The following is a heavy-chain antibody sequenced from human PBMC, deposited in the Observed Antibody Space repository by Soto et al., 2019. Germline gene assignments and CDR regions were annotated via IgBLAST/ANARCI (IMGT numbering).Heavy chain of an antibody. CDR1: GGSISSYY. CDR2: IYYSGST. D-gene: IGHD4-17*01. Sequence: NPSETLYLTCTVSGGSISSYYWSWIRQPPGKGLEWIGYIYYSGSTNYNPSLKSRVTISVDTSKNQFSLKLSSVTAADTAVYYCARSRTTVTPSGFQHWGQGTLVTVSS. J-gene: IGHJ1*01. V-gene: IGHV4-59*01. CDR3: ARSRTTVTPSGFQH.